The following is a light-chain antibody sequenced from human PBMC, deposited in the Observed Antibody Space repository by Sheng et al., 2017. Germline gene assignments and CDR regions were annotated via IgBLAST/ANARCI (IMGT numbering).Light chain of an antibody. CDR3: QSYDSGLSASV. CDR2: GNT. Sequence: QSVLTQPPSVSGGPRARGSPSPALGPAPTSGQVMMYTGISTFQGEPPNLLIFGNTHRPSGVPDRFSGSKSGTSASLAITGLQAEDEADYYCQSYDSGLSASVFGTGTRVTVL. J-gene: IGLJ1*01. CDR1: APTSGQVM. V-gene: IGLV1-40*01.